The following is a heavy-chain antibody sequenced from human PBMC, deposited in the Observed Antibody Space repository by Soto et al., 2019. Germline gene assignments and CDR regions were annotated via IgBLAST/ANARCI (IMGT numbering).Heavy chain of an antibody. CDR1: GGTFSSYA. D-gene: IGHD2-8*02. CDR2: IIPIFGTA. J-gene: IGHJ4*02. CDR3: ARHLAAGDV. V-gene: IGHV1-69*13. Sequence: GASEKVSCKASGGTFSSYAISWVRQAPGQGLEWMGGIIPIFGTANYAQKFQGRVTITADESTSTAYVELSSLTSEDTAMYYCARHLAAGDVWGQGTLVTVSS.